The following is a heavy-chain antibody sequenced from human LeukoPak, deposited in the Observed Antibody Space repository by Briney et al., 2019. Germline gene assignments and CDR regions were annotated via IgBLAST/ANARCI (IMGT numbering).Heavy chain of an antibody. J-gene: IGHJ4*02. CDR3: ARDYGDRTDY. V-gene: IGHV1-46*01. Sequence: VASVKVSCKASGYTFTSYGISWVRQAPGQGLEWMGIINPSGGSTSYAQKFQGRVTMTRDTSTSTVYMELSSLRSEDTAVYYCARDYGDRTDYWGQGTLVTVSS. CDR2: INPSGGST. D-gene: IGHD4-17*01. CDR1: GYTFTSYG.